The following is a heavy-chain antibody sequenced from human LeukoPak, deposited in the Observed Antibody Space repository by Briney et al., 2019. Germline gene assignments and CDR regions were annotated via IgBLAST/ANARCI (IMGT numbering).Heavy chain of an antibody. CDR3: ARIRVTGAFDI. V-gene: IGHV3-21*01. D-gene: IGHD1-14*01. Sequence: GGSLRLSCAASRFTSSSYTMNWVRQAPGKGLEWVSSISSSSSYIYYADSVKGRFTISRDNAKNSLYLQMNSLRAEDTAVYYCARIRVTGAFDIWGQGTMVTVSS. CDR1: RFTSSSYT. J-gene: IGHJ3*02. CDR2: ISSSSSYI.